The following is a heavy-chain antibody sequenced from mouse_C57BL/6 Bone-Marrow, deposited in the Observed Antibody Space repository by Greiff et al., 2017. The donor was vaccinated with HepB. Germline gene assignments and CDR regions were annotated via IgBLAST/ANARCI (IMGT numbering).Heavy chain of an antibody. D-gene: IGHD1-1*01. V-gene: IGHV1-26*01. CDR1: GYTFTDYY. CDR3: ASPSTVVNFDY. Sequence: EVQLQQSGPELVKPGASVKISCKASGYTFTDYYMNWVKQSHGKSLEWIGDINPNNGGTSYNQKFKGKATLTVDKSSSTAYMELRSLTSEDSAVYYCASPSTVVNFDYGGQGTTLTVSS. CDR2: INPNNGGT. J-gene: IGHJ2*01.